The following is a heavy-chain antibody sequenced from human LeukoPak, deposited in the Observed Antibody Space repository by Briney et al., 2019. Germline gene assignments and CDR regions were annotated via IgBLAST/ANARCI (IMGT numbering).Heavy chain of an antibody. CDR3: ARGLASGYPPIPFDY. CDR1: GESFSGYY. V-gene: IGHV4-34*12. CDR2: IIDTGST. J-gene: IGHJ4*02. D-gene: IGHD3-3*01. Sequence: SETLSLTCVVYGESFSGYYWTWIRQPPGKGLEWIGEIIDTGSTKYNSSLKSRVTISVDTSKNEFSLNLTSVTAADTAIYCARGLASGYPPIPFDYWGQGTLVTVSS.